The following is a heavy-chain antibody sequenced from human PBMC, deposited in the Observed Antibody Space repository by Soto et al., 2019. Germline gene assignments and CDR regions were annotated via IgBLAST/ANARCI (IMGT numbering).Heavy chain of an antibody. CDR2: LSDSGGSI. CDR3: AKVSSSWYAGFFDL. V-gene: IGHV3-23*01. Sequence: GGSLRLSCAASGFTCSSIWGSWVRQAPGKGLEWVSGLSDSGGSIYYADSVKGRFTISRDNSMNTLYLQMNTLRAEDTAIYYCAKVSSSWYAGFFDLWGQGTLVTVSS. CDR1: GFTCSSIW. J-gene: IGHJ4*02. D-gene: IGHD6-13*01.